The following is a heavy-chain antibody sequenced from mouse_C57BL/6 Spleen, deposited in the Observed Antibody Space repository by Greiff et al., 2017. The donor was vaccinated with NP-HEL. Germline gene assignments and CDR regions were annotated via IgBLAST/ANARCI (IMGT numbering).Heavy chain of an antibody. J-gene: IGHJ3*01. CDR1: GYTFTDYY. V-gene: IGHV1-26*01. D-gene: IGHD2-3*01. Sequence: VQLQQSGPELVKPGASVKISCKASGYTFTDYYMNWVKQSHGKSLEWIGDINPNNGGTSYNQKFKGKATLTVDKSSSTAYMELRSLTSEDSAVYYCASSYDGYYLAWFAYWGQGTLVTVSA. CDR2: INPNNGGT. CDR3: ASSYDGYYLAWFAY.